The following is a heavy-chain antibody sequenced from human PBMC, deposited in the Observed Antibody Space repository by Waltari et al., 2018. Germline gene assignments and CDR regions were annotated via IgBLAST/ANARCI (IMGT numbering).Heavy chain of an antibody. CDR2: FEPEEGET. J-gene: IGHJ4*02. D-gene: IGHD3-10*01. V-gene: IGHV1-24*01. CDR3: AKGPITMVQGVTPPFDY. CDR1: GYTLTELS. Sequence: QVQLVQSGAEVKKPGASVKVSCKVSGYTLTELSMHWVRQAPGKGREWMGGFEPEEGETIYAKEFQGRVTMTEDTSTDTAYMELNSLRAEDTAVYYCAKGPITMVQGVTPPFDYWGQGTLVTVSS.